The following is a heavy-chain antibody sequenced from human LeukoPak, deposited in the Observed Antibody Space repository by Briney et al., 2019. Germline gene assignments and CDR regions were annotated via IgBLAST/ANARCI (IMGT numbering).Heavy chain of an antibody. CDR2: IFFSGST. CDR3: ARAGTWIQLWLPPKPDAFDI. V-gene: IGHV4-39*07. J-gene: IGHJ3*02. D-gene: IGHD5-18*01. Sequence: SGTPSLTRAFSGGPLSSRSSYWGGIRQPHRKGAGGVGGIFFSGSTYYNPSLKSRVTISVDTSKNQFSLKLSSVTAADTAVYYCARAGTWIQLWLPPKPDAFDIWGQGTMVTVSS. CDR1: GGPLSSRSSY.